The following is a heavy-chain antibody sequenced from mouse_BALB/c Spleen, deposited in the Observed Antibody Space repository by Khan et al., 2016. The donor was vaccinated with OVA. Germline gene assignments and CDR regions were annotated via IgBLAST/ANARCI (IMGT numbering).Heavy chain of an antibody. Sequence: QVQLKQSGPGLVAPSQSLSITCSVSGFSLITYGVHWVRQSPGKGLEWLGVIWAGGSTNYNSALVSRLSISQDNSTSQVCVKRNRLQTDDTAMYYCARETAYYGDYEAMDYWGQGTSVTVSS. J-gene: IGHJ4*01. V-gene: IGHV2-9*02. CDR1: GFSLITYG. CDR3: ARETAYYGDYEAMDY. CDR2: IWAGGST. D-gene: IGHD2-13*01.